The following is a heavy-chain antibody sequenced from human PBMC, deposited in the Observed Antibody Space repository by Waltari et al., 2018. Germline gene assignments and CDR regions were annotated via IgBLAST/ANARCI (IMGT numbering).Heavy chain of an antibody. CDR3: ARTAIEQLVESLDY. J-gene: IGHJ4*02. D-gene: IGHD6-6*01. CDR1: VYTFTSYG. CDR2: ISAYNGNT. V-gene: IGHV1-18*01. Sequence: QVQLVQSGAEVKKPGASVKVSCTASVYTFTSYGISRVRQAAGQGLEWMGWISAYNGNTNYAQKLQGRVTMTTDTSTSTAYMELRSLRSDDTAVYYCARTAIEQLVESLDYWGQGTLVTVSS.